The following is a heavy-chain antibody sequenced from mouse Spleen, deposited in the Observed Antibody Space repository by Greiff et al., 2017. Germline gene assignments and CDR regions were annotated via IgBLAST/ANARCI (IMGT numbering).Heavy chain of an antibody. J-gene: IGHJ4*01. D-gene: IGHD2-1*01. V-gene: IGHV5-17*01. Sequence: EVQLVESGGGLVKPGGSLKLSCAASGFTFSDYGMHWVRQAPEKGLEWVAYISSGSSTIYYADTVKGRFTISRDNAKNTLFLQMTSLRSEDTAMYYCARWGNSYYYAMDYWGQGTSVTVSS. CDR1: GFTFSDYG. CDR2: ISSGSSTI. CDR3: ARWGNSYYYAMDY.